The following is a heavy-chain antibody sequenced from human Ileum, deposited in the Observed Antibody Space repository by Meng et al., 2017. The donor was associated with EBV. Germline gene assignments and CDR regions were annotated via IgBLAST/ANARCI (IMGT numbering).Heavy chain of an antibody. CDR2: IFYSGNT. D-gene: IGHD3-3*01. Sequence: LHVQESGPGLVNSSETLSLPCTVSDGSINGRGYYWGWIRQPPGKGLEWIGSIFYSGNTYYNPSLESRVTISVDTSKNQFFLKVTSVTAADTAVYYCLRLREGTMAGSWGQGILVTVSS. CDR3: LRLREGTMAGS. J-gene: IGHJ5*02. V-gene: IGHV4-39*01. CDR1: DGSINGRGYY.